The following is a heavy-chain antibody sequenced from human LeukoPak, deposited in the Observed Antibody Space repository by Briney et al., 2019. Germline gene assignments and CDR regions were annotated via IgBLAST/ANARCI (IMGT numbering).Heavy chain of an antibody. Sequence: TPSETLSLTCTVSGRSISSGVYYWRWIRRPPGKGLEWIGYIYYSERTNYNPSLKRRVTITVDTSKNQCSLKLSSVTAADTAVYYCARHKTVRSGSYSGGGRANYYYGMDVWGQGTTVTVSS. J-gene: IGHJ6*02. V-gene: IGHV4-61*08. D-gene: IGHD1-26*01. CDR3: ARHKTVRSGSYSGGGRANYYYGMDV. CDR2: IYYSERT. CDR1: GRSISSGVYY.